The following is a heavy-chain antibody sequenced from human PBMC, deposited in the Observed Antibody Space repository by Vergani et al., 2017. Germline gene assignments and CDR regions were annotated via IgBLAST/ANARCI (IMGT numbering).Heavy chain of an antibody. J-gene: IGHJ5*02. CDR2: IKADGGET. Sequence: EDNLVEFGGGLVQLGEPLRLSCTAAGFMFTSNWMRWVRQAPGKGVEWVANIKADGGETYYADSVKGRFTIARDNAKNLLYLQMNSLRGDDTAIFYCAKHSSGDSWGQGTLVTVSS. V-gene: IGHV3-7*01. CDR1: GFMFTSNW. D-gene: IGHD3-22*01. CDR3: AKHSSGDS.